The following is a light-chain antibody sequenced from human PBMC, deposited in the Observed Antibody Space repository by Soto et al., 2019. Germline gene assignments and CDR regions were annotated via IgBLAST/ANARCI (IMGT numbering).Light chain of an antibody. V-gene: IGKV3-20*01. Sequence: EIVLTQSPGTLSLSPGERATLSCRASQSVSSSYLAWYQQKPGQAPRLLIYGASSRATGNQDRFSGSESATDFTLTISRLEPEDFAVYYCQQYCSSPKTFGGGTKVEIK. J-gene: IGKJ4*01. CDR1: QSVSSSY. CDR2: GAS. CDR3: QQYCSSPKT.